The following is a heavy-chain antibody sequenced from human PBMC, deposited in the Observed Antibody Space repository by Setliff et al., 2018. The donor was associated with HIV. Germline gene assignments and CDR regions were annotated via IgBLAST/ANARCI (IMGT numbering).Heavy chain of an antibody. Sequence: SETLSLTCGVSGYSISSGYYWGWIRQPPGKGLEWIGSIYHNGITYYNPSLKSRVTISVDTSKNQFSLKLSPVTAADTSIYYCARRIYGNNPYFDYWSQGTLVTVSS. D-gene: IGHD4-17*01. J-gene: IGHJ4*02. CDR2: IYHNGIT. CDR1: GYSISSGYY. V-gene: IGHV4-38-2*01. CDR3: ARRIYGNNPYFDY.